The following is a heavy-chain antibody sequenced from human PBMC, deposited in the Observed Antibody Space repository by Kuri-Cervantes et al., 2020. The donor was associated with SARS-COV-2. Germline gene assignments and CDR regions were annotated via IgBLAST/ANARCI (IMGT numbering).Heavy chain of an antibody. V-gene: IGHV4-4*07. J-gene: IGHJ6*03. CDR1: GGSISSYY. CDR3: ARDADGGNGEDYYYYYMDV. Sequence: SETLSLTCTVSGGSISSYYWSWIRQPAGKGLEWIGRIYTSGSTNYNPSLKSRVTMSVDTSKNQSSLKLSSVTAADTAVYYCARDADGGNGEDYYYYYMDVWGKGTTVTVSS. D-gene: IGHD4-23*01. CDR2: IYTSGST.